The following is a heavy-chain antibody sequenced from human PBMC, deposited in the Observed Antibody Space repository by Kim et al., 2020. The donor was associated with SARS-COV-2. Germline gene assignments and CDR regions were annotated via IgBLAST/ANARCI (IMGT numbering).Heavy chain of an antibody. J-gene: IGHJ6*02. CDR3: ARTPYDYGSGSNHRYYYGMDV. CDR2: IYYSGST. D-gene: IGHD3-10*01. Sequence: SETLSLTCTVSGGSISSYYWSWIRQPPGKGLEWIGYIYYSGSTNYNPSLKSRVTISVDTSKNQFSLKLSSVTAADTAVYYCARTPYDYGSGSNHRYYYGMDVWGQGTTVTVSS. V-gene: IGHV4-59*13. CDR1: GGSISSYY.